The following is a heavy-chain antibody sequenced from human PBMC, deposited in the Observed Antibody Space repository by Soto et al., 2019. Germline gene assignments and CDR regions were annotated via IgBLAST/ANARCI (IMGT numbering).Heavy chain of an antibody. Sequence: GESLKISCRGSGYRFTTFWIGWVRQMPGKGLEWLGGIYPADSDSRYSPSFQGQVIISADKSINTAYLQWSSLKASDTAMYYCARVHIVTTMGFDYWAQGTLVTVSS. CDR2: IYPADSDS. D-gene: IGHD5-12*01. J-gene: IGHJ4*02. CDR1: GYRFTTFW. CDR3: ARVHIVTTMGFDY. V-gene: IGHV5-51*01.